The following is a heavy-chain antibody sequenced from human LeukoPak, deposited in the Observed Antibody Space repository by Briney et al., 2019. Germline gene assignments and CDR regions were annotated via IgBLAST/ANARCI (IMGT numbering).Heavy chain of an antibody. V-gene: IGHV1-18*01. Sequence: ASVKVSCKASGYTFTSYGISWVRQAPGQGLEWMGWISAYNGNTNYAQKLQGRVTMTTDTSTSTVYMELSSLRSEDTAVYYCASGYGDFDYWGQGTLVTVSS. CDR1: GYTFTSYG. CDR2: ISAYNGNT. J-gene: IGHJ4*02. D-gene: IGHD3-16*01. CDR3: ASGYGDFDY.